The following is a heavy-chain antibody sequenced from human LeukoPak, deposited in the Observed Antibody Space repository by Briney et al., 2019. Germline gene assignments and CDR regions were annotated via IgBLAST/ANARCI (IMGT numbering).Heavy chain of an antibody. CDR1: GISLSNYA. CDR2: ISERGGST. Sequence: GGSLRLSCVVSGISLSNYAMTWVRQAPGKWLEWVSYISERGGSTTYADSVKGRFTISRDTSLNTLYLQMNNLRAEDTAVYFCAKRGVVIRGILVIGYHQEAYHYDFWGQGVLVTVSS. D-gene: IGHD3-10*01. V-gene: IGHV3-23*01. CDR3: AKRGVVIRGILVIGYHQEAYHYDF. J-gene: IGHJ4*02.